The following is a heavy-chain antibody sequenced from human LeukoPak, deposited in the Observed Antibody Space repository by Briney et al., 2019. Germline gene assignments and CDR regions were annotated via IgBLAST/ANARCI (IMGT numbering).Heavy chain of an antibody. J-gene: IGHJ4*02. Sequence: SVKVSCKASGGTFSSYAISWVRQAPGQGLEWMGGIIPIFGTANYAQKFQGRVTITADESTSTAYMELSSLRSEDTAVYYCARDFGAERWLQATDDYWGQGTLVTVSS. V-gene: IGHV1-69*13. CDR3: ARDFGAERWLQATDDY. CDR1: GGTFSSYA. D-gene: IGHD5-24*01. CDR2: IIPIFGTA.